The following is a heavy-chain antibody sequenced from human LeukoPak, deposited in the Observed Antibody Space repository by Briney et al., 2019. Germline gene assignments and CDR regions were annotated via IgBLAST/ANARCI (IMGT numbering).Heavy chain of an antibody. V-gene: IGHV4-30-4*07. CDR2: NSDT. J-gene: IGHJ4*02. D-gene: IGHD5-12*01. Sequence: PSETLSLTCAVSGGSISSGGYSWSWIRQPPGKGLEWIGYNSDTYYNPSLRSRVTILVDTSKNQFSLKLSSVTAADTAVYYCASQSGGYAYWGQGTLVTVSS. CDR3: ASQSGGYAY. CDR1: GGSISSGGYS.